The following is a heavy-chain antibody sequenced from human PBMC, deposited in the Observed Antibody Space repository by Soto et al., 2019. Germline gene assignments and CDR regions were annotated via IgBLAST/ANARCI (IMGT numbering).Heavy chain of an antibody. V-gene: IGHV4-34*01. CDR1: GGSFSGYY. D-gene: IGHD6-13*01. CDR2: INHSGST. CDR3: ARDGIAPNNWFDP. Sequence: SDTLXLTWAVYGGSFSGYYWSWIRQPPGKGLEWIGEINHSGSTNYTPSLKSRVTISVDTSKNQFSLKLSSVTAADTAVYYCARDGIAPNNWFDPWGQGTLVTVSS. J-gene: IGHJ5*02.